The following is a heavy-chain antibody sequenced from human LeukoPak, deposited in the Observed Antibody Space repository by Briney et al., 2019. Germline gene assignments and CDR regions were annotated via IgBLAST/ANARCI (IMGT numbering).Heavy chain of an antibody. J-gene: IGHJ4*02. V-gene: IGHV3-48*04. CDR3: ASPHYYGSGSHRGDY. CDR1: GFTFSTYS. D-gene: IGHD3-10*01. CDR2: ISSSSSTT. Sequence: GGSLRPSCAASGFTFSTYSMNWVRQAPGKGLEWVSYISSSSSTTYNADSVKGRFTISRDNAKNSLYLQMNSLRAEDTAVYYCASPHYYGSGSHRGDYWGQGTLVTVSS.